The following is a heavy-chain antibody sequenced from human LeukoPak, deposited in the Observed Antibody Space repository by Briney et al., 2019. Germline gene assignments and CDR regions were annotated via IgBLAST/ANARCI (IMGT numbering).Heavy chain of an antibody. CDR2: IRGSGVGT. J-gene: IGHJ1*01. CDR3: AKEIYGDATGGRFQH. D-gene: IGHD4-17*01. Sequence: LGPSYAAAGSSISSYAMCGGRPAGGEVLWRVSVIRGSGVGTYYADSVKGRFTISRDHSKNTLYLQMDSLGAEDTAVYYCAKEIYGDATGGRFQHWGQGTLVTVSS. V-gene: IGHV3-23*01. CDR1: GSSISSYA.